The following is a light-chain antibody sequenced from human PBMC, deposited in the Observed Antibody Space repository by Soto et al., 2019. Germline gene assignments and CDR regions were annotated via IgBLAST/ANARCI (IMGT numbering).Light chain of an antibody. Sequence: SALTQPASVSGSPGQSITISCTGTSSVVGGYNYVSWYQQHPGKAPKLMIYEVSNRPSGVSNRFSGSKSGNTASLTISGLQAEDEADYYFQSYDSSLSGVFGGGTKLTVL. CDR3: QSYDSSLSGV. J-gene: IGLJ3*02. CDR1: SSVVGGYNY. V-gene: IGLV2-14*01. CDR2: EVS.